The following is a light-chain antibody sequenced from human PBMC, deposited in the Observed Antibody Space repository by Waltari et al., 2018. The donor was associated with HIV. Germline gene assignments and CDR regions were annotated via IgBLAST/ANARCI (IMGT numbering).Light chain of an antibody. CDR2: GVS. J-gene: IGLJ1*01. CDR3: CSYTSTTAFDV. Sequence: QSALTQPASVSGSPGQSVTISCTGTSSDIGVYNYVSWYQQHPGKAPKLIIAGVSNRPSGVSDRFAGSKSGNTASLTISGLQAEDEADYYCCSYTSTTAFDVFGTGTRVSVL. V-gene: IGLV2-14*01. CDR1: SSDIGVYNY.